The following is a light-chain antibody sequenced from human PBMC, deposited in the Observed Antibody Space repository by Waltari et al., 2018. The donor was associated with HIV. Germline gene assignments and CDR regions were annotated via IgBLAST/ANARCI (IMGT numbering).Light chain of an antibody. CDR2: WAS. J-gene: IGKJ1*01. CDR1: QSGLYNSNSKNY. Sequence: DIVLTQSPDSLAVSLGERATINCKASQSGLYNSNSKNYVSWYQQRPGQPPKLLIYWASTRESGVPDRFSGSASGTDFTLTISGLQAEDVAVYYCHQYYTTPWAFGQGTKVEIK. V-gene: IGKV4-1*01. CDR3: HQYYTTPWA.